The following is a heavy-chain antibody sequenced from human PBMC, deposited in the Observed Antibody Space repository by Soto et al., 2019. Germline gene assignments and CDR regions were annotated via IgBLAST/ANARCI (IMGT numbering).Heavy chain of an antibody. D-gene: IGHD1-26*01. Sequence: ASVKVSCKASGYTFTSYGMRWVRQAPGQGLKWMGWISAYNGNTNYAQKLQGRVTMTTDTSTSTAYMELRSLRSDDTAVYYCARDGGSYYYYYGMDVWGQGTTVTVSS. J-gene: IGHJ6*02. CDR1: GYTFTSYG. CDR2: ISAYNGNT. CDR3: ARDGGSYYYYYGMDV. V-gene: IGHV1-18*01.